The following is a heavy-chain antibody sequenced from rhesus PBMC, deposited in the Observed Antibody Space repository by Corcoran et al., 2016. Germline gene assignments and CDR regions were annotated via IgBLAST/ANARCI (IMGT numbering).Heavy chain of an antibody. D-gene: IGHD6-25*01. Sequence: EVQLVQSGAEVKKPGASVKISCKASGYTFTDYYLHWVRQAPGKGLEWMGRVDPEAGEAIHAQKFQDRGTITADTSTDTAYMELSSLRSEDTAVYYCATSGGATYYFDYWGQGVLVTVSS. V-gene: IGHV1-111*02. J-gene: IGHJ4*01. CDR3: ATSGGATYYFDY. CDR1: GYTFTDYY. CDR2: VDPEAGEA.